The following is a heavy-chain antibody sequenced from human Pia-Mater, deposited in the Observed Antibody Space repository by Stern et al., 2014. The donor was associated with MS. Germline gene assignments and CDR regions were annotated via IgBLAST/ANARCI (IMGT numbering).Heavy chain of an antibody. V-gene: IGHV3-30*18. CDR2: VSYDGSNN. CDR3: AKDRQYLTYFFDH. J-gene: IGHJ5*02. CDR1: GFTLGSCA. D-gene: IGHD2/OR15-2a*01. Sequence: VQLEESGGGVVQPGRPLRLSCVASGFTLGSCAMHWVRQAPGKGLEWVAGVSYDGSNNNYADSVKGRFTISRDNSQNTLYMQMSSLRPEDTAVYYCAKDRQYLTYFFDHWGQGSLVTVSS.